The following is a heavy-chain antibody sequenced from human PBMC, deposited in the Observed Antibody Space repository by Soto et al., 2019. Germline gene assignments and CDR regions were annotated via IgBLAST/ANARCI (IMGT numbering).Heavy chain of an antibody. CDR1: GFTFSRYA. J-gene: IGHJ4*02. CDR3: AKRRGAGGHFDY. Sequence: DVQLLESGGGLVQPEGSLRLSCAASGFTFSRYAMGWVRQGPGKGLEWVAVVSLGGSTHYADSVRGRFTISRDNSKNTLSLQMNSLTPEVTAVYCCAKRRGAGGHFDYWGQGALVTVSS. V-gene: IGHV3-23*01. CDR2: VSLGGST. D-gene: IGHD2-15*01.